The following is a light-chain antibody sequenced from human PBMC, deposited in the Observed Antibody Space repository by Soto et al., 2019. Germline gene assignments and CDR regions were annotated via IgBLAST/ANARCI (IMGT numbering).Light chain of an antibody. CDR2: STN. CDR3: VLYMGSGIWV. V-gene: IGLV8-61*01. CDR1: SGSVSTSYY. Sequence: QAVVTQEPSFSVSPGRTVTLTCGLSSGSVSTSYYPSWYQQTPGQAPSTLIYSTNTRSSWVPDRFSGSLLGNKAALTITGAQADDEYYYYCVLYMGSGIWVFGGGTQLTVL. J-gene: IGLJ3*02.